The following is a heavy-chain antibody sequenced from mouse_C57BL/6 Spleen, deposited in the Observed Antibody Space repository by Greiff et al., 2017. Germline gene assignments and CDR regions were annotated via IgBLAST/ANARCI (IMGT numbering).Heavy chain of an antibody. V-gene: IGHV1-50*01. D-gene: IGHD1-1*01. CDR2: IDPSDSYT. CDR1: GYTFTSYW. Sequence: QVQLQQPGAELVKPGASVKLSCKASGYTFTSYWMQWVKQRPGQGLEWIGEIDPSDSYTNYNQKIKGKATLTVDTSSSTAYMQLSSLTSEDSAVYYCARKGSGSSLYYFDDWGQGTTLTVSS. CDR3: ARKGSGSSLYYFDD. J-gene: IGHJ2*01.